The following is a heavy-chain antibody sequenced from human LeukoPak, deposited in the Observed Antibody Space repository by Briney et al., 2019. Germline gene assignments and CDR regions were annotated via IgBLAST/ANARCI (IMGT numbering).Heavy chain of an antibody. J-gene: IGHJ4*02. D-gene: IGHD2-21*02. Sequence: ASVKVSCKTSGYTFTSYDISWVRQAPGLGPEWMGWMHPGNGNTRYAEKFQGRATMTRDTSINTAYMDLSSLRSDDTAVYYCAREGSYCVGGDCYSFDFWGQGTLITVSS. CDR1: GYTFTSYD. CDR2: MHPGNGNT. CDR3: AREGSYCVGGDCYSFDF. V-gene: IGHV1-8*02.